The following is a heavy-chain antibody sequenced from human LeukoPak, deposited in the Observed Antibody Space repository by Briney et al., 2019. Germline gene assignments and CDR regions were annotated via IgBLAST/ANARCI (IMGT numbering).Heavy chain of an antibody. Sequence: SVKVSCKASGFTFTSSAMQWVRQARGQRLEWIGWIVVGSGNTNYAQKFQERVTITRDMSTSTAYMELSSLRSEDTAVYYCARDRRITIFGVVIPATDAFDIWGQGTMVTVSS. CDR1: GFTFTSSA. CDR2: IVVGSGNT. V-gene: IGHV1-58*02. CDR3: ARDRRITIFGVVIPATDAFDI. J-gene: IGHJ3*02. D-gene: IGHD3-3*01.